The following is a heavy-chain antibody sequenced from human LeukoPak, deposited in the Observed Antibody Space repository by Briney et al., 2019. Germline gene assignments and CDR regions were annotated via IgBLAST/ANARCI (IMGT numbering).Heavy chain of an antibody. Sequence: GGSLRLSRAASGFTFSSYAMSWVRQAPGKGLEWVSAISGSGGSTYYADSVKGRFTISRDNSKNTLYLQMNSLRAEDTAVYYCAKDIVGAITYDYWGQGTLVTVSS. D-gene: IGHD1-26*01. J-gene: IGHJ4*02. V-gene: IGHV3-23*01. CDR1: GFTFSSYA. CDR2: ISGSGGST. CDR3: AKDIVGAITYDY.